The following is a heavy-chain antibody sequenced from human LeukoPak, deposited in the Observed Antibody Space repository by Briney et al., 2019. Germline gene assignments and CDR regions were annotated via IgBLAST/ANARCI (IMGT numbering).Heavy chain of an antibody. Sequence: PGGSLRLSCAASGFTFNDYYMSWIRQAPGKGLEWVSYISSSGSTIDYADSVKGRFTISRDNAKNSLYLQMNSLRAEDTAVYYCAREAKLGNDYYYYYMDVWGKGTTVTVSS. CDR1: GFTFNDYY. CDR2: ISSSGSTI. V-gene: IGHV3-11*04. J-gene: IGHJ6*03. D-gene: IGHD7-27*01. CDR3: AREAKLGNDYYYYYMDV.